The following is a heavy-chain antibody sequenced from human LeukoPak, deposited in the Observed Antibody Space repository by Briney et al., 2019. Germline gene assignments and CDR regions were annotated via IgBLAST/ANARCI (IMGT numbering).Heavy chain of an antibody. J-gene: IGHJ6*03. D-gene: IGHD2-21*01. CDR1: GFTFSSYW. V-gene: IGHV3-74*01. CDR3: ARVKIDYYYYYMDV. Sequence: GGSLRLSCAASGFTFSSYWMHWVRHAPGKGLVWVSRINSDGSSTSYADSVKGRFTISRDNAKNTLYLQMNSLRAEDTAVYYCARVKIDYYYYYMDVWGKGTTVTVSS. CDR2: INSDGSST.